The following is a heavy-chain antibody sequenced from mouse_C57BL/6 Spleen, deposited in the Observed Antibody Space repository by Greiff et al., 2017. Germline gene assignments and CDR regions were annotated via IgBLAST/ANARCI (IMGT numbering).Heavy chain of an antibody. J-gene: IGHJ2*01. CDR2: ISSGGDYI. D-gene: IGHD1-1*01. CDR3: TREGGLFYFDY. CDR1: GFTFSSYA. Sequence: EVKLMESGEGLVKPGGSLKLSCAASGFTFSSYAMSWVRQTPEKRLGWVAYISSGGDYIYYADTVKGRFTISRDNARNTLYLQMSSLKSEDTAMYYCTREGGLFYFDYWGQGTTLTVSS. V-gene: IGHV5-9-1*02.